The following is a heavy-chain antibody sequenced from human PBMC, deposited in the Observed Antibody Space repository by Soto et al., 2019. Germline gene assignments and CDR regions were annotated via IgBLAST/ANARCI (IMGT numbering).Heavy chain of an antibody. D-gene: IGHD6-13*01. CDR1: GFTFSSYE. J-gene: IGHJ6*02. CDR3: ARGSRSSGYYYYGMDV. V-gene: IGHV3-48*03. CDR2: ISSSGSTI. Sequence: GGSMRLSCAASGFTFSSYEMNWVRQAPGKALEWVSYISSSGSTIYYADSVKGRFTISRDNAKNSLYLQMNSLRAEDTAVYYCARGSRSSGYYYYGMDVWGQGTTVTVSS.